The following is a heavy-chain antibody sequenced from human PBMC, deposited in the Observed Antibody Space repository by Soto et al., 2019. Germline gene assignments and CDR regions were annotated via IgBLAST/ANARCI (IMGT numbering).Heavy chain of an antibody. V-gene: IGHV1-18*01. J-gene: IGHJ3*02. Sequence: GASVKVSCKASGYTFTSYGISWVRQAPGLGLEWMGWISAYNGNTNYAQKLQGRVTMTTDTSTSTAYMELRSLRSDDTAVYYCARVISEMIVVVTTFDIWGQGTMVTVSS. CDR2: ISAYNGNT. CDR3: ARVISEMIVVVTTFDI. CDR1: GYTFTSYG. D-gene: IGHD3-22*01.